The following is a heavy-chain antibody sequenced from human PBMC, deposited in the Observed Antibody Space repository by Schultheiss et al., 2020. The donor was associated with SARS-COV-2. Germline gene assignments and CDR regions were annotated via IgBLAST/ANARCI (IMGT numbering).Heavy chain of an antibody. CDR3: AKAYYYGSGSYCMDV. V-gene: IGHV1-2*02. D-gene: IGHD3-10*01. CDR1: GYTFTGYY. CDR2: INPNSGGT. J-gene: IGHJ6*02. Sequence: ASVKVSCKASGYTFTGYYMHWVRQAPGQGLEWMGWINPNSGGTNYAQRFQGRLTLTVDTPTNTAYMELRSLTSDDTAVYYCAKAYYYGSGSYCMDVWGQGTTVTVSS.